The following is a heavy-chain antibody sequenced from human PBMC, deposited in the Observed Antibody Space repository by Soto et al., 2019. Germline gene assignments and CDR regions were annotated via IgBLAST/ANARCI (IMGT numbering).Heavy chain of an antibody. CDR3: ARDLNSVNYYYYGMDV. V-gene: IGHV3-33*01. J-gene: IGHJ6*02. CDR2: IWYDGSNK. CDR1: GFTFSSYG. D-gene: IGHD5-18*01. Sequence: GGSLRLSCAAPGFTFSSYGMHWARQAPGKGLEWVAVIWYDGSNKYYADSVKGRFTISRDNSKNTLYLQMNSLRAEDTAVYYCARDLNSVNYYYYGMDVWGQGT.